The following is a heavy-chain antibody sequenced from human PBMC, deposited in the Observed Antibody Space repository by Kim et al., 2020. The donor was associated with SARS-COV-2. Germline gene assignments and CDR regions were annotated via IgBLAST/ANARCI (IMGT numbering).Heavy chain of an antibody. Sequence: SETLSLTCTVSGGSVSSGSYYWSWIRQPPGKGLEWIGYIYYSGSTNYNPSLKSRVTISVDTSKNQFSLKLSSVTAADTAVYYCAREMAYDYGGKGDFQHWGQDTLVTVSS. D-gene: IGHD4-17*01. CDR3: AREMAYDYGGKGDFQH. J-gene: IGHJ1*01. CDR2: IYYSGST. CDR1: GGSVSSGSYY. V-gene: IGHV4-61*01.